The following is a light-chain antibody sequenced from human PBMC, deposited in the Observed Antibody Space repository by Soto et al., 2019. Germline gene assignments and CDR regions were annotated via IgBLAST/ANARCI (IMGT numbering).Light chain of an antibody. CDR2: GAS. Sequence: EIVMTQSPATLSVSPGDGATLSCRASQSVDSNLAWYQQKPGQTPRLLMYGASTRPTGIPARFSGSGSGTEFTLTIISLQSEDSAVYYCQQYGTSFTFGPGTKVDFK. CDR3: QQYGTSFT. J-gene: IGKJ3*01. V-gene: IGKV3D-15*01. CDR1: QSVDSN.